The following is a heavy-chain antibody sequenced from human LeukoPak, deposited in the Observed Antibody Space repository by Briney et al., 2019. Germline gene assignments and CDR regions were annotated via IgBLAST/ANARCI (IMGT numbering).Heavy chain of an antibody. J-gene: IGHJ3*02. CDR1: GFTFSSYW. Sequence: PGGSLRLSCAASGFTFSSYWMSWVRQAPGKGLEWVAFIRYDGSNKYYADSVKGRFTISRDNSKNTLYLQMNSLRAEDTAVYYCAREGHRGAFDIWGQGTMVTVSS. V-gene: IGHV3-30*02. CDR2: IRYDGSNK. CDR3: AREGHRGAFDI.